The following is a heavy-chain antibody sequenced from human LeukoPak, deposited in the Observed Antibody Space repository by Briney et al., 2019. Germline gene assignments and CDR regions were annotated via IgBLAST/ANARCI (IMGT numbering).Heavy chain of an antibody. CDR3: ARHYGSGTFPLDY. V-gene: IGHV4-59*08. Sequence: SETPSLTCTVSGGSIRSFYWSWIRQPPGKGLEWIGYIYYSGSTKYNPSLESRVTISVDTSKNQFSLKLSSVTAADTAVYYCARHYGSGTFPLDYWGQGTLVTISS. J-gene: IGHJ4*02. D-gene: IGHD3-10*01. CDR1: GGSIRSFY. CDR2: IYYSGST.